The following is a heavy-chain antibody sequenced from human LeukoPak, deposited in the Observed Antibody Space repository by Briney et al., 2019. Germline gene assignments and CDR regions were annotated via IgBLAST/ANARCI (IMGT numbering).Heavy chain of an antibody. D-gene: IGHD3-22*01. CDR1: GFTFSDYY. CDR2: ISSSGSTI. CDR3: AREDSSGYYPHAY. J-gene: IGHJ4*02. Sequence: GGSLRLSCAASGFTFSDYYMSWIRQAPGKGLEWVSYISSSGSTIYYADSVKGRFTISRDNAKNSLYLQMNSLRAEDTAVYYCAREDSSGYYPHAYWGQGTLVTVSS. V-gene: IGHV3-11*01.